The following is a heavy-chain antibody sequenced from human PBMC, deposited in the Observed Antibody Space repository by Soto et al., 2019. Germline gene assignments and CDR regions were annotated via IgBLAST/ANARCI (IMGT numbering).Heavy chain of an antibody. Sequence: RLSCAASGFTFSSYGMHWVRQAPGKGLEWVAVIWYDGSNKYYADSVKGRFTISRDNSKNTLYLQMNSLRAEDTAVYYCARDYYDSSGYQSYYYGMDVWGQGTTVTVSS. V-gene: IGHV3-33*01. CDR2: IWYDGSNK. J-gene: IGHJ6*02. D-gene: IGHD3-22*01. CDR1: GFTFSSYG. CDR3: ARDYYDSSGYQSYYYGMDV.